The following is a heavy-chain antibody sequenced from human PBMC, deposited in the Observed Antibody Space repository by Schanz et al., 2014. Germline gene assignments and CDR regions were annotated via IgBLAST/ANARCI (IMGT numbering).Heavy chain of an antibody. CDR1: GGSIRSGTYY. D-gene: IGHD1-1*01. Sequence: QVQLQQWGAGLLKPSETLSLTCTVSGGSIRSGTYYWSWIRQPAGKALEWVGRVFPNGITNYNPSLKSRVTISLDTSKTQSSLTLTSLTAADTAVYYCARDTTWRLDLWGRGTLVTVSS. CDR3: ARDTTWRLDL. V-gene: IGHV4-61*02. CDR2: VFPNGIT. J-gene: IGHJ2*01.